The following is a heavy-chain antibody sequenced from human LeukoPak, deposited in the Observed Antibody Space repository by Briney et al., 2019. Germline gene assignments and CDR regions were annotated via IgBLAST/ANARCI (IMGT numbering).Heavy chain of an antibody. CDR3: ASPPHGSGSPRDV. D-gene: IGHD3-10*01. J-gene: IGHJ6*02. CDR1: GFTFSSYG. V-gene: IGHV3-NL1*01. Sequence: GRSLRLSCAASGFTFSSYGMHWVRQAPGKGLEWVAVIYSGGSTYYADSVKGRFTISRHNSKNTLYLQMNSLRAEDTAVYYCASPPHGSGSPRDVWGQGTTVTVSS. CDR2: IYSGGST.